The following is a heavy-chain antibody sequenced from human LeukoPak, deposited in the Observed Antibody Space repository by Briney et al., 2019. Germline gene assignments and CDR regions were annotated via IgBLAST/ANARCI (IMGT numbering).Heavy chain of an antibody. V-gene: IGHV4-4*07. J-gene: IGHJ4*02. CDR3: ARDVKAEPSMIY. D-gene: IGHD1-14*01. Sequence: SETLSLTCTVSGGSISSYYWSWIRQPAGKGLEWIGRIYTSGSTNYNPSLKSRVTMSVDTSKNQFSLKLRSVTAAATAGYYCARDVKAEPSMIYWAKETRVTVSS. CDR1: GGSISSYY. CDR2: IYTSGST.